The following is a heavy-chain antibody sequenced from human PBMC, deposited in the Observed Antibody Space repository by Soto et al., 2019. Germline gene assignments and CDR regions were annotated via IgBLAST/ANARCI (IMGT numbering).Heavy chain of an antibody. V-gene: IGHV1-69*01. CDR1: GGTFSSYA. D-gene: IGHD3-16*01. CDR2: IIPIFGTA. CDR3: AGGGGGCTPPFPYYYYGMDV. Sequence: QVQLVQSGAEVKKPGSSVKVSCKASGGTFSSYAISWVRQAPGQGLEWMGGIIPIFGTANYAQKFQGRVTISAGETTRKAYMEAGSRRSEDPAVYFRAGGGGGCTPPFPYYYYGMDVWGQGTTVTVSS. J-gene: IGHJ6*02.